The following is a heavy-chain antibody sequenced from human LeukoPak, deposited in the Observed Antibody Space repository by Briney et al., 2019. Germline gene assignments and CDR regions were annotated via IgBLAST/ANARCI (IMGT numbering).Heavy chain of an antibody. CDR1: GFTFSSYS. CDR2: ISSRSSYI. D-gene: IGHD2-2*01. J-gene: IGHJ4*02. V-gene: IGHV3-21*01. Sequence: GGSLRLSCAASGFTFSSYSMNWVRQAPGTGLEWVSSISSRSSYIYYADSVKGRFTISRDNAKNSLYLQMNGLRAEDTAVYYCARDYCSSTSCYLWGQGTLVTVSS. CDR3: ARDYCSSTSCYL.